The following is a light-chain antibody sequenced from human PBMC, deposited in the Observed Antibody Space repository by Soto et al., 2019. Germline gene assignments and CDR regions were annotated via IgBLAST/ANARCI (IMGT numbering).Light chain of an antibody. V-gene: IGKV1-5*03. J-gene: IGKJ2*01. Sequence: DIQMTQSPSTLSASVGDRVTITCRASQSISSWLAWYQQKPGKAPKLLIYRASSLESGVPSRFSGSGSGTEFTLTISSLQPDDFATYYCQQYNSYPGTFGQGTKLEIK. CDR3: QQYNSYPGT. CDR1: QSISSW. CDR2: RAS.